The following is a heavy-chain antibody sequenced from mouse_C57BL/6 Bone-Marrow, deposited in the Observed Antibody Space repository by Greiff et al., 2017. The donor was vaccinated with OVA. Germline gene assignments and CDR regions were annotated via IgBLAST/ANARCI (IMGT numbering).Heavy chain of an antibody. CDR3: TRKNGNYVYYAMDY. Sequence: EVQLQQSGTVLARPGASVKMSCKTSGYTFTSYWMHWVKQRPGQGLEWIGAIYPGNSDTSYNQKFKGKAKLTAVTSASTAYMELSSLTNEDSAVYYCTRKNGNYVYYAMDYWGQGTSVTVSS. D-gene: IGHD2-1*01. J-gene: IGHJ4*01. CDR1: GYTFTSYW. V-gene: IGHV1-5*01. CDR2: IYPGNSDT.